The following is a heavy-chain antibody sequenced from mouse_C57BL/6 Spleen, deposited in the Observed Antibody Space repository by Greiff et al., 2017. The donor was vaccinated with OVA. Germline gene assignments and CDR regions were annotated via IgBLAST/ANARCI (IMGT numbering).Heavy chain of an antibody. V-gene: IGHV5-12*01. Sequence: DVMLVASGGGLVQPGGSLKLSCAASGFTFSDYYMYWVRPTPEKRLEWVASISHGGGRTYSPDTVKGRFTISSDNAKNTLYLQMSRLKSEDTAMYYCARQEERGPFDYWGQGTTLTVSS. J-gene: IGHJ2*01. CDR1: GFTFSDYY. CDR3: ARQEERGPFDY. CDR2: ISHGGGRT.